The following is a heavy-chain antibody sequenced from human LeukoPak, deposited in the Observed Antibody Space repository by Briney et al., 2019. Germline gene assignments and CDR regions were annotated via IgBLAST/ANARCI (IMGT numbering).Heavy chain of an antibody. Sequence: SETLSLTCTVSGYSISSGYYWGWIRQPPGKGLEWIGSGHHSGSTYYNSSLKSRVTISVAESKNQFSLNLKSVTAADTAVYFCAKNGAYSLDYWGPGILVTVSS. V-gene: IGHV4-38-2*02. D-gene: IGHD4-17*01. CDR1: GYSISSGYY. CDR3: AKNGAYSLDY. J-gene: IGHJ4*02. CDR2: GHHSGST.